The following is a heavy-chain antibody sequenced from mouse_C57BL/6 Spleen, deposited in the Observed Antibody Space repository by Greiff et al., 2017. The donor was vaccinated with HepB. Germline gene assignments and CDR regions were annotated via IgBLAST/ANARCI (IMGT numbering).Heavy chain of an antibody. D-gene: IGHD2-4*01. CDR3: AREDGGLRRTWFAY. CDR1: GYSFTGYY. V-gene: IGHV1-42*01. J-gene: IGHJ3*01. Sequence: VQLQQSGPELVKPGASVKISCKASGYSFTGYYMNWVKQSPEKSLEWIGEINPSTGGTTYNQKFKAKATLTVDKSSSTAYMQLKSLTSEDSAVYYCAREDGGLRRTWFAYWGQGTLVTVSA. CDR2: INPSTGGT.